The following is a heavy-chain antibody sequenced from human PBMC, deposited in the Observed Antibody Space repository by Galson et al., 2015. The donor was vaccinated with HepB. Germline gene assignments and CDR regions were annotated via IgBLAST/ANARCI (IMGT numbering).Heavy chain of an antibody. Sequence: LRLSCAASGFIFYDYTIHWVRQAPGRGLEWVSLVNPRGITYYVDSVRGRFTVSRDNARDSLYLQMNSLRVEDTAVYYCVRDDALWSWYFDSWGQGILVTVSS. D-gene: IGHD3-10*01. CDR3: VRDDALWSWYFDS. V-gene: IGHV3-43*01. CDR1: GFIFYDYT. J-gene: IGHJ4*02. CDR2: VNPRGIT.